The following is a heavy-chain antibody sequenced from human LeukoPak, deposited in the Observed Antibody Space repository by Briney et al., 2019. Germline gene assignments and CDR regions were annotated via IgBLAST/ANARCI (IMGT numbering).Heavy chain of an antibody. D-gene: IGHD3-9*01. J-gene: IGHJ3*02. CDR3: ARSAAYYNEADI. CDR2: INPSGGST. V-gene: IGHV1-46*01. Sequence: ASVKVSCKTSGYTFTSYYIHWVRQAPGQGLEWMGIINPSGGSTTYAQKFQVRLTMTSATSTSTVYMELSSLRSEDTAVYYCARSAAYYNEADIWGQGTMVTVSS. CDR1: GYTFTSYY.